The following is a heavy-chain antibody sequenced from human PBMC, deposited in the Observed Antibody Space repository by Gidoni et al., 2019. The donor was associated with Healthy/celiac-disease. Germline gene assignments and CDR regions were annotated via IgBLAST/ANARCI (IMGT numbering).Heavy chain of an antibody. D-gene: IGHD2-21*02. CDR1: GGAFSGYY. CDR2: INHSGST. V-gene: IGHV4-34*01. J-gene: IGHJ4*02. CDR3: AGRLPSLDY. Sequence: QVQLQQWGAGLLKPSETLSLTCAVYGGAFSGYYWSWIRQPPGKGLEWIGEINHSGSTNYNPSRKSRVTISVDTAKNQLALKLSSVTAADTAVYYCAGRLPSLDYWGQGTLVTVSS.